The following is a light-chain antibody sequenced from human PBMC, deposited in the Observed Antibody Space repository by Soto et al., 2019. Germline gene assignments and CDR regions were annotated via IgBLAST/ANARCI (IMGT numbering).Light chain of an antibody. J-gene: IGKJ4*01. CDR1: ESVSNS. V-gene: IGKV3-11*01. CDR2: NAS. CDR3: QKRSGWPVALT. Sequence: EKVSSKSPSTLSMSPGERATLSCRASESVSNSLAWYQHKPGQAPRLLIYNASNRATGIPARFSGSGSGTDFTLTISSSEPDEFAVCFWQKRSGWPVALTVGRGTYMEI.